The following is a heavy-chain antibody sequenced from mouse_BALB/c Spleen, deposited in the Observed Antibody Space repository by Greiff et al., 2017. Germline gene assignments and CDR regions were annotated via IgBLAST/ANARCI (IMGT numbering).Heavy chain of an antibody. V-gene: IGHV2-9*02. CDR2: IWAGGST. CDR1: GFSLTSYG. D-gene: IGHD1-1*01. CDR3: ARDHDYYGSSYAFAY. Sequence: QVQLQQSGPGLVAPSQSLSITCTVSGFSLTSYGVHWVRQPPGKGLEWLGVIWAGGSTNYNSALMSRLSISKDNSKSQVFLKMNSLQTDDTAMYYCARDHDYYGSSYAFAYWGQGTLVTVSA. J-gene: IGHJ3*01.